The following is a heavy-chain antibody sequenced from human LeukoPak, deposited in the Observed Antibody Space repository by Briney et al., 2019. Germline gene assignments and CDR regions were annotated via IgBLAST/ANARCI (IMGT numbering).Heavy chain of an antibody. D-gene: IGHD6-13*01. CDR2: ISSSSSYI. J-gene: IGHJ4*02. CDR3: ARVVVGIGAAGTKPDY. Sequence: GGSLRLSCAAPGFTFSSYSMNWVRQAPGKGLEWVSSISSSSSYIYYADSVKGRFTISRDNAKNSLYLQMNSLRAEDTAVYYCARVVVGIGAAGTKPDYWGQCTLFTVSS. V-gene: IGHV3-21*01. CDR1: GFTFSSYS.